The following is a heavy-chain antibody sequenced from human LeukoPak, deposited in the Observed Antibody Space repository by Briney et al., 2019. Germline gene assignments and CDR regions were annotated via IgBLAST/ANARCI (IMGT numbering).Heavy chain of an antibody. V-gene: IGHV3-23*01. J-gene: IGHJ4*02. D-gene: IGHD3-16*01. CDR3: AKLGLKLGGDY. CDR1: GFTFTNYA. Sequence: GGSLRLSCAASGFTFTNYAMSWVRQAPGKGLEWVSTIGSGGSTYYADSVKGRFTISRDNSKNTLYLQMNSLRAEDTAVYYCAKLGLKLGGDYWGQGALVTVSS. CDR2: IGSGGST.